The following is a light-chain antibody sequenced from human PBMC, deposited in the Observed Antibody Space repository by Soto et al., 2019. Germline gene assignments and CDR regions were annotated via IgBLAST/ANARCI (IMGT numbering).Light chain of an antibody. Sequence: EIVLTQSPGTLSLSPGERATLSCRASQNLGTLYLAWFQQKSGQAPRLLIYSASRRATGIPDRFTGSGSGTDFTLTINRVEPEDFAVYFCQQYAGSPRTFGQGTKVDI. CDR1: QNLGTLY. CDR3: QQYAGSPRT. CDR2: SAS. V-gene: IGKV3-20*01. J-gene: IGKJ1*01.